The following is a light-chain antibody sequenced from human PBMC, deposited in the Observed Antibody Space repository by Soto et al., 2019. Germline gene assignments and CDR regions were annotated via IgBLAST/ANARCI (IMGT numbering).Light chain of an antibody. V-gene: IGKV1-33*01. CDR3: QQYDNLPLT. CDR2: DAS. CDR1: QDTSNY. J-gene: IGKJ4*01. Sequence: DIQMTQSPSSLSASVGDRVTITCQASQDTSNYLNWYQQKPGKAPKLLIYDASNLETGVPSRFSGSGSGTDFTFTISSLQPDGIATYYCQQYDNLPLTFGGGTKVEIK.